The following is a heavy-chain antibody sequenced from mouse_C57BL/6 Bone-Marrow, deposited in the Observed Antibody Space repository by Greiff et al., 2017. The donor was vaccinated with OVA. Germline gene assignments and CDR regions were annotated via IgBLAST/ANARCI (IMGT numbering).Heavy chain of an antibody. CDR2: IYPRSGNT. CDR3: ASDLLWD. CDR1: GYTFTSYG. D-gene: IGHD2-1*01. V-gene: IGHV1-81*01. Sequence: QVQLKQSGAELARPGASVKLSCKASGYTFTSYGISWVKQRTGQGLEWIGEIYPRSGNTYYNEKFKGKATLTADKSSSTAYMELRSLTSEDSAVYFCASDLLWDWGQGTTLTVAS. J-gene: IGHJ2*01.